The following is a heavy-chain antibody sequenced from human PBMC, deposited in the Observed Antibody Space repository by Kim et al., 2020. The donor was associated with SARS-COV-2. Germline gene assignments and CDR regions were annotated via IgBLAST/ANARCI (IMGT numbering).Heavy chain of an antibody. Sequence: GGSLRLSCAASGFTFSSCAMHWVRQAPGKGLEWVAVISYDGSNKNYADSVKGRFTISRDNSKNTLYLQMNSLRAEDTAVYYCARDLSSHRRGVTYSYYGMDVWGQGTTVTVSS. CDR1: GFTFSSCA. D-gene: IGHD3-10*01. CDR2: ISYDGSNK. J-gene: IGHJ6*02. V-gene: IGHV3-30-3*01. CDR3: ARDLSSHRRGVTYSYYGMDV.